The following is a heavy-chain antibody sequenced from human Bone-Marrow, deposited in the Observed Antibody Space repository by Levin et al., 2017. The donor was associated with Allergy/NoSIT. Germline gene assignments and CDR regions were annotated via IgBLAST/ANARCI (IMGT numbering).Heavy chain of an antibody. V-gene: IGHV3-13*04. CDR1: GFTFSSYD. CDR3: ARGLLLWFGAKTYYYMDV. D-gene: IGHD3-10*01. Sequence: GESLKISCAASGFTFSSYDMHWVRQATGKGLEWVSAIGTAGDTYYPGSVKGRFTISRENAKNSLYLQMNSLRAGDTAVYYCARGLLLWFGAKTYYYMDVWGKGTTVTVSS. J-gene: IGHJ6*03. CDR2: IGTAGDT.